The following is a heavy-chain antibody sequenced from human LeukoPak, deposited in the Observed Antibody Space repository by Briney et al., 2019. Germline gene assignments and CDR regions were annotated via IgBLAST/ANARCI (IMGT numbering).Heavy chain of an antibody. Sequence: PGGSLRLSCAASGFTFSDYCMSWIRQAPGKGLEWISYISSSGSTIYYADSVKGRFTISRDNSKNTLYLQMNSLRAEDTAVYYCAKGRGDILTGYYGSAKPARAYYYYYYMDVWGKGTTVTISS. CDR1: GFTFSDYC. D-gene: IGHD3-9*01. CDR2: ISSSGSTI. CDR3: AKGRGDILTGYYGSAKPARAYYYYYYMDV. V-gene: IGHV3-11*04. J-gene: IGHJ6*03.